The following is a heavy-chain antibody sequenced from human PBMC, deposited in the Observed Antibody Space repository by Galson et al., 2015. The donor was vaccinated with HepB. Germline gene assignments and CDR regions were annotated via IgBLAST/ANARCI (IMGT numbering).Heavy chain of an antibody. CDR1: GFTFSSYG. CDR3: ARGGGGWPYCSGGSCHDYVLYYYYMDV. V-gene: IGHV3-33*01. J-gene: IGHJ6*03. CDR2: IWYDGSNK. Sequence: SLRLSCAASGFTFSSYGMHWVRQAPGKGLEWVAVIWYDGSNKYYADSVKGRFTISRDNSKNTLYLQMNSLRAEDTAVYYCARGGGGWPYCSGGSCHDYVLYYYYMDVWGKGTTVTVSS. D-gene: IGHD2-15*01.